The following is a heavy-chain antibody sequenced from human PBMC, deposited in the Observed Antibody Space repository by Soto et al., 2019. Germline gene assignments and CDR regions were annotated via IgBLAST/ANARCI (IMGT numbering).Heavy chain of an antibody. J-gene: IGHJ4*02. CDR1: GFTFSSYE. CDR3: ARDGEYGIAAGGVFDY. CDR2: ISSSGSTI. V-gene: IGHV3-48*03. D-gene: IGHD6-13*01. Sequence: EVQLVESGGGLVQPGGSLRLSCAASGFTFSSYEMNWVRQAPGKGLEWVSYISSSGSTIYYADSVKGRFTISRDNAKNSLYLQMNSLRAEDTAVYYCARDGEYGIAAGGVFDYWGQGTLVTVSS.